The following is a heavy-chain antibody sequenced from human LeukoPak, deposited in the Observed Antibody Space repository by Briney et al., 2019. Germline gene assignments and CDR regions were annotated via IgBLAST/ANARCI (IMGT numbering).Heavy chain of an antibody. D-gene: IGHD5-18*01. V-gene: IGHV3-66*01. Sequence: GGSLRLSCAASGFTVSDNYISWVRQAPGKGLEWVALIYSAGTTHADAVRGRVTISREKSKNMLYLQMNSLSAEDTAVYFCARAQGGKIQLWDYYFDYWGQGTLVTVSS. CDR3: ARAQGGKIQLWDYYFDY. CDR2: IYSAGTT. J-gene: IGHJ4*02. CDR1: GFTVSDNY.